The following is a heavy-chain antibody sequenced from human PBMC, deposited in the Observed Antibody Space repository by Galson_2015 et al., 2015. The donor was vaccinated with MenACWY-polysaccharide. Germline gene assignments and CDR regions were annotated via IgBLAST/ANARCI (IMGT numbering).Heavy chain of an antibody. J-gene: IGHJ3*01. Sequence: SLRLSCAASGSRFSNSGMPWVRQAPGKGLEWVAVIQYDGSKIVYADSVKGRFTISRDNSKNTLFLEVKSLRADDTAVYYCAREGSRIVFHAFDFWGQGTMVTVSS. CDR2: IQYDGSKI. CDR1: GSRFSNSG. V-gene: IGHV3-33*01. CDR3: AREGSRIVFHAFDF. D-gene: IGHD2-21*01.